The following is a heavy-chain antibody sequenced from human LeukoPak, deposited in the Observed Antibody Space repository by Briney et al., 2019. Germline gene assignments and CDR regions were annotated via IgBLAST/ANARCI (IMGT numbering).Heavy chain of an antibody. J-gene: IGHJ6*03. V-gene: IGHV1-8*03. CDR3: ARGPPGGYGHYYYMDV. CDR2: MNPNSGNT. Sequence: GASVKVSCKASGYTFTSYDINWVRQATGQGLEWMGWMNPNSGNTGYAQKFQGRVTITRNTSISTAYMELSSLRSEDTAVYYCARGPPGGYGHYYYMDVWGKGTTATVSS. D-gene: IGHD3-22*01. CDR1: GYTFTSYD.